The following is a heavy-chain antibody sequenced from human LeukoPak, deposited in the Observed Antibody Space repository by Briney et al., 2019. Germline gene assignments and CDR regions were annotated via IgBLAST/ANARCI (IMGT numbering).Heavy chain of an antibody. D-gene: IGHD1-7*01. CDR3: ARRYNWNYRYFDY. CDR1: GFAFSSYA. V-gene: IGHV3-30*01. J-gene: IGHJ4*02. CDR2: ISYDGSNK. Sequence: GGSLRLSCAASGFAFSSYAMHWVRQAPGKGLEWVAVISYDGSNKYYADSVKGRFTISRDNSKNTLYLQMNSLRAEDTAVFYCARRYNWNYRYFDYWGQGTLVTVSS.